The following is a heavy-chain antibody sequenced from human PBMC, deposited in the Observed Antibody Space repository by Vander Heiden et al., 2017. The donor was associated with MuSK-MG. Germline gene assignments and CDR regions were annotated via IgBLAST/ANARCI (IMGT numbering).Heavy chain of an antibody. CDR2: INHSGST. CDR3: ARGKAAYGDYH. J-gene: IGHJ5*02. Sequence: QVQLQQWGAGLLKPSEPLSLTCAVYGESFSGYYWNWIRQPPGKGLEWIGEINHSGSTNYNPSLKSRGTISVDTSKNQLSLKLRSVTAADTAVYYCARGKAAYGDYHWGQGTLVTVSS. V-gene: IGHV4-34*01. CDR1: GESFSGYY. D-gene: IGHD4-17*01.